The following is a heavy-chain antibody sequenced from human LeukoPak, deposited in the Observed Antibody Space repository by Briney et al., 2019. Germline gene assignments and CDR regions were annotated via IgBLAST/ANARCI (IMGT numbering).Heavy chain of an antibody. Sequence: GASVKVSCKASGYTFTSYDINWVRQATGQGLEWMGWMNPNSGNTGYAQKFQGRVTMTRNTSISTAYMELSSLRSEDTAVYCCARVQSLRYFDWSLRYWGQGTLVTVSS. J-gene: IGHJ4*02. CDR3: ARVQSLRYFDWSLRY. D-gene: IGHD3-9*01. CDR2: MNPNSGNT. V-gene: IGHV1-8*01. CDR1: GYTFTSYD.